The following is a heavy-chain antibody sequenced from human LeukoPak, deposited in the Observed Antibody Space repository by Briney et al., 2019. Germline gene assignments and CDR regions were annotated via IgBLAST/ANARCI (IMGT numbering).Heavy chain of an antibody. J-gene: IGHJ6*03. CDR1: GVTFSSYA. CDR2: IIPIFGTA. Sequence: SVKVSCKASGVTFSSYAISWVRQAPGQGLEWMGGIIPIFGTANYAQKFQGRVTITADESTSTAYMELSSLRSEDTAVYYCAREGGVGHYYYYYMDVWGKGTTVTISS. CDR3: AREGGVGHYYYYYMDV. D-gene: IGHD1-26*01. V-gene: IGHV1-69*13.